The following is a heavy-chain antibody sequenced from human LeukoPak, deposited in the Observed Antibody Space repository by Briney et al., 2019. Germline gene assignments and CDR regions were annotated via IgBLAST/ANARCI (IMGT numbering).Heavy chain of an antibody. Sequence: SETLSLTCSVSGGSISSSSYFWGWIRQPPGKGLEWIGSISYSGNTYYNPSLKSRVTISVDTSNNQFSLKLSTVTAADTAVYYCARDNWYSRSLWVAFDIWGQGTMVTVSS. CDR1: GGSISSSSYF. D-gene: IGHD6-13*01. CDR2: ISYSGNT. CDR3: ARDNWYSRSLWVAFDI. V-gene: IGHV4-39*07. J-gene: IGHJ3*02.